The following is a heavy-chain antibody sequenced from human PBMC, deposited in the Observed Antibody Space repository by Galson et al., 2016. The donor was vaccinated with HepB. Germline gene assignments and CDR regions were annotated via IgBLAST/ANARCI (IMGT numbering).Heavy chain of an antibody. V-gene: IGHV3-30*04. Sequence: SLRLSCAASGFTFSSYPMHWVRQAPGKGLEWVAVISYDGANKYYADSVKGRFTISRDNSKNTLYLQMSSLRAEDTAVYYCARDTVTTSYYYYGMDVWGQGTTVTVSS. CDR1: GFTFSSYP. CDR3: ARDTVTTSYYYYGMDV. D-gene: IGHD4-17*01. J-gene: IGHJ6*02. CDR2: ISYDGANK.